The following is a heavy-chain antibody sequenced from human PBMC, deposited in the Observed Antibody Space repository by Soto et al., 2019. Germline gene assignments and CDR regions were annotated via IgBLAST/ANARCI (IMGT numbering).Heavy chain of an antibody. Sequence: QAQLVESGGGVVQPGSSLRLSCATSGFTFNTYRFHWVRQAPGKGLEWVSVIWSDGNNKYYADSVKGRFTISRDSSKNTLHLQMNSLRVEDTAVYYCARIQLDTIMALDFWGQGTLVTVSS. D-gene: IGHD1-1*01. CDR1: GFTFNTYR. CDR2: IWSDGNNK. J-gene: IGHJ4*02. V-gene: IGHV3-33*01. CDR3: ARIQLDTIMALDF.